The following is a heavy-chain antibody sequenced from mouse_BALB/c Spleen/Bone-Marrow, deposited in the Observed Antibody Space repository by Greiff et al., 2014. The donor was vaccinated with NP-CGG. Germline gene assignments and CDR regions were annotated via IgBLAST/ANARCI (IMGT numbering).Heavy chain of an antibody. Sequence: QVQLKHSGAELLKPGASVKLSCKASGYTFTSYYMYWVKQRPGQGLEWIGEINPSNGGTNFNEKFKSKATLTVDKSSSTAYMQLSSLTSEDSAVYYCTRGRRDAMDYWGQGTSVTVSS. CDR3: TRGRRDAMDY. CDR2: INPSNGGT. J-gene: IGHJ4*01. V-gene: IGHV1S81*02. CDR1: GYTFTSYY.